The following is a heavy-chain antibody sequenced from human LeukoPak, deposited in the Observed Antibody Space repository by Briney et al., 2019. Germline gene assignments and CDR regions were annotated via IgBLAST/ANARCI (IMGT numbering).Heavy chain of an antibody. CDR1: GFTFSSYS. J-gene: IGHJ3*02. D-gene: IGHD2-2*01. CDR3: ARVGYCSSTSCYVGAFDI. CDR2: ISSSRSYI. Sequence: PGGSLRLSCAASGFTFSSYSMNWVRRAPGKGLEWVSSISSSRSYIYYADSVKGRFTISRDNAKNSLYLQMNSLRAEDTAVYYCARVGYCSSTSCYVGAFDIWGQGTMVTVSS. V-gene: IGHV3-21*01.